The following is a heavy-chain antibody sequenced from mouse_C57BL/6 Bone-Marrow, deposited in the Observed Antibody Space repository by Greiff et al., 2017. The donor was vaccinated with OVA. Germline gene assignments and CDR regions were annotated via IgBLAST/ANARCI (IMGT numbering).Heavy chain of an antibody. Sequence: EVQLMESGGGLVKPGGSLKLSCAASGFTFSSYAMSWVRQTPEKRLEWVATISDGGSYTYYPDNVKGRFTISTDNSKNNLYLPMSHLKSDDTAIYYCASKDDWGQGTTLTVSS. J-gene: IGHJ2*01. V-gene: IGHV5-4*01. CDR2: ISDGGSYT. CDR3: ASKDD. CDR1: GFTFSSYA.